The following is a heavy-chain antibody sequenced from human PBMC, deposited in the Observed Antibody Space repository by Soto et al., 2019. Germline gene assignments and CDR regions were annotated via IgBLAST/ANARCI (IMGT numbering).Heavy chain of an antibody. CDR1: GFSLTANGVG. Sequence: ITLKESGPPLVKTTQTLTLTCSFSGFSLTANGVGVGWVRQPPGLALEWLAMVYWDDDKHYSASLRRRLSITRDTSKSQVVLTMTNMDPVDTGTYYCATLTGSHWGQGALVTVSS. V-gene: IGHV2-5*02. D-gene: IGHD3-9*01. CDR2: VYWDDDK. CDR3: ATLTGSH. J-gene: IGHJ4*02.